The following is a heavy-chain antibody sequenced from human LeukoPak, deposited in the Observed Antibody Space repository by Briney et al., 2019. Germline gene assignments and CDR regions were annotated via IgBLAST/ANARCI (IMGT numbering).Heavy chain of an antibody. V-gene: IGHV4-34*01. Sequence: PSETLSLTCTVHGGFSGYHWSWIRQSPGKGLEWIGEITYNGVTNYNPSLKVTISVDTSKSLFSLKLSSVTAADTAVYFCTRSGPTGMRTYPRTPSYYYGKDVWGQGTAVTVSS. D-gene: IGHD2-2*02. J-gene: IGHJ6*02. CDR3: TRSGPTGMRTYPRTPSYYYGKDV. CDR1: GGFSGYH. CDR2: ITYNGVT.